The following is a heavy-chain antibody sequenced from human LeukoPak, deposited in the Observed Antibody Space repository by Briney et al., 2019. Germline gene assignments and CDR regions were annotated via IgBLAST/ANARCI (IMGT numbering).Heavy chain of an antibody. CDR2: INHSGST. D-gene: IGHD3-22*01. CDR1: GGSFSGYY. V-gene: IGHV4-34*01. CDR3: ARHARIITMIVVVTPRGWFDP. Sequence: SETLSLTCGVYGGSFSGYYWSWIRQPPGKGLEWIGEINHSGSTNYNPSLKSRVTISVDTSKNQFSLKLSSVTAADTAVYYCARHARIITMIVVVTPRGWFDPWGQGTLVTVSS. J-gene: IGHJ5*02.